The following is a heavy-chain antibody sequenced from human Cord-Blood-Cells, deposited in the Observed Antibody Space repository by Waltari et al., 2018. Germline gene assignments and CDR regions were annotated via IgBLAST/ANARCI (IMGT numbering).Heavy chain of an antibody. Sequence: QVQLVQSGAEVKKPGASVKVSCKASGYTFTGYYMHWVRQAPGQGLEWMGWINPNSGDTNYAQKFQGWVTMTRDTSISTAYMELSRLRSDDTAVYYCARARFGGSYYYFDYWGQGTLVTVSS. CDR2: INPNSGDT. CDR3: ARARFGGSYYYFDY. CDR1: GYTFTGYY. J-gene: IGHJ4*02. D-gene: IGHD1-26*01. V-gene: IGHV1-2*04.